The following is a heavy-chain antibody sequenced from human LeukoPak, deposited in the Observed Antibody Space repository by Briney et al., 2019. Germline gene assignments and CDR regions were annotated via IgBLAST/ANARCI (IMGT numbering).Heavy chain of an antibody. V-gene: IGHV3-15*07. J-gene: IGHJ4*02. CDR1: GFTFRDYT. CDR2: IKSKVDGGTT. CDR3: TKDPPLTGGVYSAH. Sequence: GGSLRLSCAASGFTFRDYTMNWVRQAPGKGLEWVGLIKSKVDGGTTDYAAPVKGRFTISRDDSKNTLYLQMSSLKIEDTAIYYCTKDPPLTGGVYSAHWGPGTLVTVSS. D-gene: IGHD7-27*01.